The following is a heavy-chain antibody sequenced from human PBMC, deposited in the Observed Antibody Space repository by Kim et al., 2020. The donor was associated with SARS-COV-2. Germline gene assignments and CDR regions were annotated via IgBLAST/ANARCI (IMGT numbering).Heavy chain of an antibody. CDR2: MNPNSGNT. CDR1: GYTFTTYD. V-gene: IGHV1-8*01. CDR3: ARNPAKTGWFDP. Sequence: ASVKVSCKASGYTFTTYDINWVRQAPGQGLEWLGWMNPNSGNTGYAHKFQGRVTMTRDTSINTAYMELSSLNSDDTAVYYCARNPAKTGWFDPWRQGTLV. D-gene: IGHD2-2*01. J-gene: IGHJ5*02.